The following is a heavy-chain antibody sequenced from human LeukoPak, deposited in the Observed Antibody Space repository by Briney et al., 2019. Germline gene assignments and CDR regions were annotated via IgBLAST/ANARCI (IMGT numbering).Heavy chain of an antibody. CDR2: IIPIFGTA. CDR3: ARGGYYDSSGYKIPNNWFDP. CDR1: GGTFSSYA. Sequence: ASVKVSCKASGGTFSSYAISWVRQAPGQGLEWMGGIIPIFGTANYAQKFQGRVTITADESTSTAYMELSSLRSEDTAVYYCARGGYYDSSGYKIPNNWFDPWGQGTLATVSS. J-gene: IGHJ5*02. V-gene: IGHV1-69*13. D-gene: IGHD3-22*01.